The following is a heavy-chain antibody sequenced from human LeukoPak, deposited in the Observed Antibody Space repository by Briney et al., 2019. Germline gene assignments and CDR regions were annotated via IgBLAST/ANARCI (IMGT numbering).Heavy chain of an antibody. V-gene: IGHV4-34*01. CDR3: ARATRGRWLQLLPPAVDY. J-gene: IGHJ4*02. Sequence: PETLSLTCAVYGGSFSGYYWSWIRQPPGKGLEWIGEINHSGSTNYNPSLKSRVTISVDTSKNQFSLKLSSVTAADTAVYYCARATRGRWLQLLPPAVDYWGQGTLVTVSS. CDR1: GGSFSGYY. D-gene: IGHD5-24*01. CDR2: INHSGST.